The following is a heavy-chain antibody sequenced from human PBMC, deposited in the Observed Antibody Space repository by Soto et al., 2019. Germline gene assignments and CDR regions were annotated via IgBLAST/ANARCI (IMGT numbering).Heavy chain of an antibody. CDR3: AREGIAVAGTVVDY. CDR1: GFTFSSYA. Sequence: QVQLVESGGGVVQPGRSLRLSCAASGFTFSSYAMHWVRQAPGKGLEWVAVISYDGSNKYYADSVKGRFTISRDNSKNTLYLQMNSLRAEDTAVYYCAREGIAVAGTVVDYWCHGTLVTVSS. J-gene: IGHJ4*01. D-gene: IGHD6-19*01. V-gene: IGHV3-30-3*01. CDR2: ISYDGSNK.